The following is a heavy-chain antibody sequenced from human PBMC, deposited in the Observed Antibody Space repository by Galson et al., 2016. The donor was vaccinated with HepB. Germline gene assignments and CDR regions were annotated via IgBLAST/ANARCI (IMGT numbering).Heavy chain of an antibody. CDR2: ISGSGGST. CDR1: GFTFSNYA. J-gene: IGHJ4*02. D-gene: IGHD1-26*01. CDR3: ARGGSETYYFDY. Sequence: SLRLSCAASGFTFSNYAMSWVRQAPRKGLEWVSGISGSGGSTDYADSVKGRFAISRDDSKNTLYLHMIRLRAEDTAVYFCARGGSETYYFDYWGQGTLVTVSS. V-gene: IGHV3-23*01.